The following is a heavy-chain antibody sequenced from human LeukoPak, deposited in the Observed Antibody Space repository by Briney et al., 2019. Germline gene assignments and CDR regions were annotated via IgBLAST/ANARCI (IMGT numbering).Heavy chain of an antibody. D-gene: IGHD1-26*01. V-gene: IGHV4-34*01. J-gene: IGHJ5*02. Sequence: PSETLSLTCAVYGGSFSGYYWSWIRQPPGKGQEWIGEINHSGSTNYNPSLKSRVTISVDTSKNQFSLKLSSVTAADTAVYYCATGKSWEHNNWFDPWGQGTLVTVSS. CDR1: GGSFSGYY. CDR3: ATGKSWEHNNWFDP. CDR2: INHSGST.